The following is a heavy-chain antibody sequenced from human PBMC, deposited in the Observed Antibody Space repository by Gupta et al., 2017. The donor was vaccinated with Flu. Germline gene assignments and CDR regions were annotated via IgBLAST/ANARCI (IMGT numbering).Heavy chain of an antibody. CDR1: GFTFYRYW. CDR3: ARVKYYDRDGYDLINYIDY. V-gene: IGHV3-74*03. CDR2: INSDGYTI. Sequence: EVQLVESGGGLVQSGGSLTLSCEASGFTFYRYWMHWVRQAPGKGLGWVARINSDGYTITYADSVKGRATISRDNAKNTLFLQMNSLRVEDTAVYYCARVKYYDRDGYDLINYIDYWGQGTLVSVSS. J-gene: IGHJ4*02. D-gene: IGHD3-16*01.